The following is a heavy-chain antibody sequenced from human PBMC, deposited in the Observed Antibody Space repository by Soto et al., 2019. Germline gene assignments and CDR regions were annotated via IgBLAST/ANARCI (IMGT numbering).Heavy chain of an antibody. D-gene: IGHD3-10*01. J-gene: IGHJ4*02. Sequence: SSETLSLTCTVSGVSITSHYWTWIRQPPGKGLEWIGNIHYSGSTNYSPSLKGRVIISVDTSENQSSLKLSSVTTADTAVYYCTVGGSGYPFDYWGQGTPVPGSP. V-gene: IGHV4-59*11. CDR1: GVSITSHY. CDR3: TVGGSGYPFDY. CDR2: IHYSGST.